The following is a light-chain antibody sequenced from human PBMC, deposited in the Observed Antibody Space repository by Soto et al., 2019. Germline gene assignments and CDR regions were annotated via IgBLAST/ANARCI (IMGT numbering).Light chain of an antibody. CDR1: SSDVGSYDL. J-gene: IGLJ3*02. Sequence: QSALTQPASVSGSPGQSITISCTGTSSDVGSYDLVSWYQQYPGKAPKLMIYEGSKRPSGVSNRFSGSKSGNTASLTISGPEPEDDGDYYCCSCAGSSTWLFGAGTKLTVL. CDR3: CSCAGSSTWL. V-gene: IGLV2-23*01. CDR2: EGS.